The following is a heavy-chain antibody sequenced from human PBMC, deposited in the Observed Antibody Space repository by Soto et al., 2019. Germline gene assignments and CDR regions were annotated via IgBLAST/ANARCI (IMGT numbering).Heavy chain of an antibody. CDR2: IKHNGSP. Sequence: SETLSLTCAVNGGSFSNFYWTWIRQPPGKGLEWIGEIKHNGSPNYNPSLKSRVTISVDTSKNQFSLSLRSVTAADTAVYYCARMRVSDFSSGYFRRCWFDSWGQGTMVTVSS. V-gene: IGHV4-34*01. D-gene: IGHD3-3*01. CDR3: ARMRVSDFSSGYFRRCWFDS. J-gene: IGHJ5*01. CDR1: GGSFSNFY.